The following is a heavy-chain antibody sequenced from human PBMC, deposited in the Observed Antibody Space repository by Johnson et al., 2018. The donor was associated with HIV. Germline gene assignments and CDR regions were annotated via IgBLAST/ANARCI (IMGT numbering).Heavy chain of an antibody. CDR1: GFTFSNYG. CDR2: ISYDGSNK. V-gene: IGHV3-30*18. CDR3: AKDPVGATWAFDI. J-gene: IGHJ3*02. D-gene: IGHD1-26*01. Sequence: QVQLVESGGGVVQPGRSLRLSCAASGFTFSNYGMHWVRQAPGKGLEWVAVISYDGSNKYYADSVKGRFTISRDNSKNTLYLQMNSLRAEDTAVYYCAKDPVGATWAFDIWGQGTMVTVSS.